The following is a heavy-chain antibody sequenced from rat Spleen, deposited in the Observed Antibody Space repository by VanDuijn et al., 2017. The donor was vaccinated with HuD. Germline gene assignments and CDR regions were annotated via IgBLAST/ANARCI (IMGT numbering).Heavy chain of an antibody. Sequence: EVQLVVSGGGLVQPGRSLKLSCAASGFIFSDYYLAWVRQAPTRGLEWVASIGPSGGDIYYRHSVKGRFTVSRDNAKSTLYLQMNSLRSEDTATYYCTTVLQGHGFAYWGQGTLVTVSS. V-gene: IGHV5-25*01. CDR1: GFIFSDYY. CDR3: TTVLQGHGFAY. D-gene: IGHD1-1*01. CDR2: IGPSGGDI. J-gene: IGHJ3*01.